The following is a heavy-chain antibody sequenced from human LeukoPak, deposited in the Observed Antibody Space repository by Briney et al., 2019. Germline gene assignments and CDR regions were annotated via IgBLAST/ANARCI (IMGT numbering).Heavy chain of an antibody. CDR1: GYTFTSYY. CDR3: PREKPFSGSYYIAWFDP. D-gene: IGHD1-26*01. CDR2: INPSGGST. Sequence: ASVKVSCKASGYTFTSYYMHWVRQAPGQGLEWMGIINPSGGSTSYAQKFQGRVTMTRDTSTSTVYMELSSLRSEDTAVYYCPREKPFSGSYYIAWFDPWGQGTLVTVSS. V-gene: IGHV1-46*01. J-gene: IGHJ5*02.